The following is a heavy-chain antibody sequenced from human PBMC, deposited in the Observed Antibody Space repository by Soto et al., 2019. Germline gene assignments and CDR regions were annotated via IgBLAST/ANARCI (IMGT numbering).Heavy chain of an antibody. D-gene: IGHD1-26*01. V-gene: IGHV1-18*01. Sequence: QVQLVQSGAEVKKPGASVKVSCKASGYTFSSYGISWVRQAPGQGLVWMGWISANNGNTNYAQKVQGRVTMTTDTSTSTGYMDLRSLGADDTAMYYCARGGPGAQFDYWGQATPVTVSS. CDR1: GYTFSSYG. CDR3: ARGGPGAQFDY. CDR2: ISANNGNT. J-gene: IGHJ4*02.